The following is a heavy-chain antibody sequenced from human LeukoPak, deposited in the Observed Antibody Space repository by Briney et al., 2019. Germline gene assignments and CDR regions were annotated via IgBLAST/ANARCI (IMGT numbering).Heavy chain of an antibody. J-gene: IGHJ5*02. Sequence: VGSLRLSCAASGFTFSSYGMHWVRQAPGKGLEWVAFIRYDGSNKYYADSVKGRFTISRDNSKNTLYLQMNSLRAEDTAVYYCAKDRNVLRFLEWLFPWFDPWGQGTLVTVSS. CDR1: GFTFSSYG. D-gene: IGHD3-3*01. V-gene: IGHV3-30*02. CDR3: AKDRNVLRFLEWLFPWFDP. CDR2: IRYDGSNK.